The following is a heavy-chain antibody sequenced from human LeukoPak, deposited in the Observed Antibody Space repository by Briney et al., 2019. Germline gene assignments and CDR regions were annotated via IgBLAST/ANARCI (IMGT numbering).Heavy chain of an antibody. CDR3: ARDAGHDPGYFDY. CDR2: IYSGGST. CDR1: GFTVSNNY. V-gene: IGHV3-66*01. J-gene: IGHJ4*02. Sequence: GGSLRLSCAASGFTVSNNYMSWVRQAPGRGLEWVSLIYSGGSTYHADSVRGRFTISRDNSKNPLYHQMNSLRAEDTAVYFCARDAGHDPGYFDYWGQGSLVTVSS.